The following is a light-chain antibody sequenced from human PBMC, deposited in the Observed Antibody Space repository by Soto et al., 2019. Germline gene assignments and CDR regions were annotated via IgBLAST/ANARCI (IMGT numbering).Light chain of an antibody. Sequence: DSQRTQCHPTLSASEGDTVTITCRASQSISSRLAWYQQKPGKAPKLLIYKASSLESGVPSSFSGSGSGTEFTLTISSLQPDDCATYYYQHYNSYSRPFGQVTKVAIK. CDR3: QHYNSYSRP. J-gene: IGKJ1*01. CDR2: KAS. CDR1: QSISSR. V-gene: IGKV1-5*03.